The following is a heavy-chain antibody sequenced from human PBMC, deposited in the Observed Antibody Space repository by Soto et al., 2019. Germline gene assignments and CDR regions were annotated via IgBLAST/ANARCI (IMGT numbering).Heavy chain of an antibody. CDR1: GGTFSSYT. D-gene: IGHD5-12*01. Sequence: GASVKVSCKASGGTFSSYTISWVRQAPGQGLEWMGRIIPILGIANYAQKFQGRVTITADKSTSTAYMELSSLRSEDTAVYYCARGDSGYDSENNWFDPWGQGTLVTVSS. CDR2: IIPILGIA. V-gene: IGHV1-69*02. J-gene: IGHJ5*02. CDR3: ARGDSGYDSENNWFDP.